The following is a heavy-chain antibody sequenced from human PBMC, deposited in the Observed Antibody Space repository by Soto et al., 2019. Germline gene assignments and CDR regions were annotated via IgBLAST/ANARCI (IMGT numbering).Heavy chain of an antibody. J-gene: IGHJ4*02. CDR1: GYTFTSYG. CDR2: VSAYNGNT. Sequence: ASVKVSCKASGYTFTSYGISWVRQAPGQGLEWMGWVSAYNGNTNYAQKLQGRVTMTTDTSTSTAYMELRSLRSDDTAVYYCARDWAVADPFDDCGQATLVTVSS. CDR3: ARDWAVADPFDD. V-gene: IGHV1-18*01. D-gene: IGHD2-15*01.